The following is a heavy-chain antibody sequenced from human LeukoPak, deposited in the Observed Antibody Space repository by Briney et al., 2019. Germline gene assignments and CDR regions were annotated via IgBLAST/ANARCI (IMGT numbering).Heavy chain of an antibody. J-gene: IGHJ4*02. CDR1: GASVSGDY. Sequence: PSETLSLTCTVSGASVSGDYWGWTRQPPGKGVEWIGYIYYIGSSDYNPSLKSRVTTSVDTSKNQFSLKLYSVTAADTAIYYCASHSSGWPHYYFDSWGQGTLVTVSS. V-gene: IGHV4-59*08. CDR2: IYYIGSS. D-gene: IGHD6-19*01. CDR3: ASHSSGWPHYYFDS.